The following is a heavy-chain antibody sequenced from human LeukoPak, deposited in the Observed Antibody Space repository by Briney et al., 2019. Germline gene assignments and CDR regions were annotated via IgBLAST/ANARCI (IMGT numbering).Heavy chain of an antibody. V-gene: IGHV3-48*03. CDR1: GFSFSTSE. Sequence: GGSLRLSCAASGFSFSTSEMNWVRQAPGKGLEWVASISSTGSTTYYADPVQGRFTISRDNAKTSLYLRMSSLRVEDTATYFCARDSDSAIPYCYFDLWGRGTLVTVSS. CDR3: ARDSDSAIPYCYFDL. J-gene: IGHJ2*01. D-gene: IGHD2-2*02. CDR2: ISSTGSTT.